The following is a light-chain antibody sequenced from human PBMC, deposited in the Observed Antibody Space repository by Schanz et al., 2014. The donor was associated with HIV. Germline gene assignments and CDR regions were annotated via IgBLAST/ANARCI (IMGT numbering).Light chain of an antibody. J-gene: IGKJ2*01. CDR1: HYISVW. Sequence: DIQLTQSPSPLSASVGDEVTITCRASHYISVWLAWYQQKPGKAPELLIYEASTLKSGVPLRFSGSGSGTEFALTISSLQPDDFATYYCQQYPPYSHTFGQGTTLEI. CDR3: QQYPPYSHT. V-gene: IGKV1-5*03. CDR2: EAS.